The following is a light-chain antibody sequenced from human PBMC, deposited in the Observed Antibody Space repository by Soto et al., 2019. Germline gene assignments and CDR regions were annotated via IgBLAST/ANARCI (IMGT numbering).Light chain of an antibody. CDR2: GNL. J-gene: IGLJ3*02. CDR1: NSNIGSNY. CDR3: SSYTSSSTWV. Sequence: QSVLTQPPSASGTPGQRVTIACSGSNSNIGSNYVYWYQHLPGTAPKLLIYGNLRRPSGVSNRFSGSKSANTASLTISGLQAEDEADYYCSSYTSSSTWVFGGGTKLTVL. V-gene: IGLV1-47*02.